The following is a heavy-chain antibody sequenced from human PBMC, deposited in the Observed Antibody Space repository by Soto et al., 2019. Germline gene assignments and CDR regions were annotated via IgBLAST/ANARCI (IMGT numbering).Heavy chain of an antibody. Sequence: NPSETLSLTCTVSGGSISSNYWTWIRQPAGKGLEWIGRMYTSGTTDYNPSFKSRVTMSVDTSKNQFSLKLSSVTAADTAVYYCARERAAPSWIDPWGQGTLVTVSS. J-gene: IGHJ5*02. CDR1: GGSISSNY. D-gene: IGHD6-6*01. CDR3: ARERAAPSWIDP. V-gene: IGHV4-4*07. CDR2: MYTSGTT.